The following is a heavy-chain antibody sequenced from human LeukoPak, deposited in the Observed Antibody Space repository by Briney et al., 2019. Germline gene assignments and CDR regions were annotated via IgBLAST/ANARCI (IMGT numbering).Heavy chain of an antibody. CDR1: GGFLCIHY. D-gene: IGHD6-13*01. CDR3: ARGSSSWVYYFDY. Sequence: SETVSLTCTLSGGFLCIHYGSCIRQPPGEGRGWIGYDYYSGSTNYNPSLRRRVTISVDTSKNQFSLMLSSVTAEDADVYYCARGSSSWVYYFDYWGQGTLVTVSS. CDR2: DYYSGST. V-gene: IGHV4-59*08. J-gene: IGHJ4*02.